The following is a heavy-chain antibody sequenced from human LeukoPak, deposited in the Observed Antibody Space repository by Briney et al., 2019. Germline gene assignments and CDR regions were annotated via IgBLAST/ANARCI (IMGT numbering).Heavy chain of an antibody. CDR2: ISSSSSYI. CDR3: ATQPLGDFWSGYPDAFDI. CDR1: GFTFSSYS. J-gene: IGHJ3*02. D-gene: IGHD3-3*01. V-gene: IGHV3-21*01. Sequence: GGSLRLSCAASGFTFSSYSMNWVRQAPGKGLEWVPSISSSSSYIYYADSVKGRFTISRDNAKNSLYLQMNSLRAEDTAVYYCATQPLGDFWSGYPDAFDIWGQGTMVTVSS.